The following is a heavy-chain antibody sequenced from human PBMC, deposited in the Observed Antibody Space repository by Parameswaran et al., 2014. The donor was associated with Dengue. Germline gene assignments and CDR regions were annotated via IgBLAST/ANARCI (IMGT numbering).Heavy chain of an antibody. V-gene: IGHV3-21*01. Sequence: GESLKISCAASGFTFSSYSMNWVRQAPGKGLEWVSSISSSSSYIYYADSVKGRFTISRDNAKNSLYLQMNSLRAEDTAVYYCARDFSPRYAAKGFYYYMDVWGKGPRSPSP. D-gene: IGHD2-15*01. CDR1: GFTFSSYS. J-gene: IGHJ6*03. CDR3: ARDFSPRYAAKGFYYYMDV. CDR2: ISSSSSYI.